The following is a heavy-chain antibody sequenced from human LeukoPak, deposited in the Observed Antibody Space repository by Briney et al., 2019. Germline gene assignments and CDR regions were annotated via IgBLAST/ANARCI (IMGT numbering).Heavy chain of an antibody. Sequence: ASVKVSCKASGGTFSSYAISWVRQAPGQGLEWMGRVIPILGIANYAQKFQGRVTITADKSTSTAYMELSSLRSEDTAVYYCARALEWLPPFDYWGQGTLVTVSS. CDR3: ARALEWLPPFDY. V-gene: IGHV1-69*04. D-gene: IGHD3-3*01. J-gene: IGHJ4*02. CDR1: GGTFSSYA. CDR2: VIPILGIA.